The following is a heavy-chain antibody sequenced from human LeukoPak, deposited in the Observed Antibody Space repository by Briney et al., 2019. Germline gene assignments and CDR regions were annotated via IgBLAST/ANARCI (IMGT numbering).Heavy chain of an antibody. CDR3: ARDPAKFGAFDI. D-gene: IGHD3-10*01. J-gene: IGHJ3*02. CDR1: GGSFSGYY. V-gene: IGHV4-34*01. Sequence: SETLSLTCAVYGGSFSGYYWSWIRQPPGKGLEWIGEINHSGSTSSSPSLKSRVTISVDTSKNQFSLKLSSVTAADTAVYYCARDPAKFGAFDIWGQGTMVTVSS. CDR2: INHSGST.